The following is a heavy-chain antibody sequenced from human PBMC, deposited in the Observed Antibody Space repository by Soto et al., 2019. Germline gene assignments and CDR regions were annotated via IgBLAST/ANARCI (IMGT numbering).Heavy chain of an antibody. CDR3: ARDGGRHSGGIDY. CDR1: GGTFSSYS. Sequence: QVQLVQSGAEVKKPGSSVKVSCKASGGTFSSYSINWVRQAPGEGLEWMGEIIPIFGTAYYAQKFQARVTITAHESTSTAYMELGILRSEHTAVYYCARDGGRHSGGIDYWGQGTLVTGSS. D-gene: IGHD1-26*01. J-gene: IGHJ4*02. V-gene: IGHV1-69*01. CDR2: IIPIFGTA.